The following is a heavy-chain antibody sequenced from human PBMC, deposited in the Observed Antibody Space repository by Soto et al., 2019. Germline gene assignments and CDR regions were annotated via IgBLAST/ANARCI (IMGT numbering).Heavy chain of an antibody. J-gene: IGHJ6*03. Sequence: QVQLVQSGAEVKKPGASVKVSCKASGYTFTSYAMHWVRQAPGQRLEWMGWINAGNGNTKYSQMFQGGVTITRDTSASTAYMELSSLRSEDTAVYYCARDSTGYSSSWLYYYYYFMDVWGKGTTVTVSS. CDR1: GYTFTSYA. D-gene: IGHD6-13*01. V-gene: IGHV1-3*01. CDR2: INAGNGNT. CDR3: ARDSTGYSSSWLYYYYYFMDV.